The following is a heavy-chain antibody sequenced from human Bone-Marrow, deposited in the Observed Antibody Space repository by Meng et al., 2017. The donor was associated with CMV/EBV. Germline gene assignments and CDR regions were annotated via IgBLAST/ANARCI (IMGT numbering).Heavy chain of an antibody. D-gene: IGHD3-10*01. CDR3: ARAVFLSSGIDY. CDR2: IYYRVST. Sequence: SEILSLTCTVSGGSISSYYWNWIRQPPGKGLEWIVNIYYRVSTNDKPPLKIRVSISVDMSKNQFTLKMSSVTAADSAVYYCARAVFLSSGIDYWGQGTLVTVSS. J-gene: IGHJ4*02. V-gene: IGHV4-59*01. CDR1: GGSISSYY.